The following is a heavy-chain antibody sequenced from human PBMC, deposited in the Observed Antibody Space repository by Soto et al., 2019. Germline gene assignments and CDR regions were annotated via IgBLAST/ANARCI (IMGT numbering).Heavy chain of an antibody. J-gene: IGHJ4*02. CDR3: ARTHTVMALYYFYY. CDR1: GGSFSGYY. D-gene: IGHD5-18*01. V-gene: IGHV4-34*01. CDR2: INHSGST. Sequence: QVQLQQWGAGLLKPSETLSLTCAVYGGSFSGYYWSWIRQPQGKGLEWIGEINHSGSTNYNTSLKSRVTIAVDTSKNQFSLKPSSVTAADTAVYYCARTHTVMALYYFYYWGQGTLVTVSS.